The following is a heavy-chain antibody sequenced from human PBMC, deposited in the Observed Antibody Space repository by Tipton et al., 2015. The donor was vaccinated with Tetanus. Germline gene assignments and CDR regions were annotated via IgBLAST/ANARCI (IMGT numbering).Heavy chain of an antibody. CDR1: GGSFSGYY. Sequence: TLALTCAVYGGSFSGYYWSWIRQSPGKGLEWIGEINHRGSTNYKPDLKSRVTISVDTSKNQFSLKLSSVTAADTAVYYCALWYSSGRHAFDIWGQGTMVTVSS. CDR2: INHRGST. D-gene: IGHD6-19*01. CDR3: ALWYSSGRHAFDI. V-gene: IGHV4-34*01. J-gene: IGHJ3*02.